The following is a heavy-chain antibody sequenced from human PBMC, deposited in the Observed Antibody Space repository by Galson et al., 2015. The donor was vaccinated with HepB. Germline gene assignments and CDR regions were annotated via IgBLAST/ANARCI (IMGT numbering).Heavy chain of an antibody. CDR2: ISYDGSNK. V-gene: IGHV3-30*18. D-gene: IGHD6-19*01. Sequence: SLRLSCAASGFTFSSYGMHWVRQAPGKGLEWVAVISYDGSNKYYADSVKGRFTISRDNSKNTLYLQMNSLRAEDTAVYYCAKEEAVAENWFDLWGQGTLVTVSS. CDR1: GFTFSSYG. CDR3: AKEEAVAENWFDL. J-gene: IGHJ5*02.